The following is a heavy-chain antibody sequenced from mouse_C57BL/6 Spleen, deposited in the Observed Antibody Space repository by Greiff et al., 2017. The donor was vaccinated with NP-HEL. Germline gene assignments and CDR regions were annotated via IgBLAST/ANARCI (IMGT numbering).Heavy chain of an antibody. J-gene: IGHJ4*01. CDR3: ARSPIYYYGSSYRYAMDY. CDR1: GYTFTSYW. CDR2: INPSNGGN. D-gene: IGHD1-1*01. Sequence: QVQLQQPGTELVKPGASVKLSCKASGYTFTSYWMHWVKQRPGQGLEWIGNINPSNGGNNYNEKFKSKATLTVDKSSSTAYMQLSSLTSEDSAVYYCARSPIYYYGSSYRYAMDYWGQGTSVTVSS. V-gene: IGHV1-53*01.